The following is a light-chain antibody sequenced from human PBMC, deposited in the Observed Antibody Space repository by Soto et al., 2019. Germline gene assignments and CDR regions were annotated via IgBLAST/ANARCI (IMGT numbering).Light chain of an antibody. V-gene: IGLV2-14*01. CDR1: SSDVGGYKF. J-gene: IGLJ2*01. CDR3: CASTVKRTPRVV. Sequence: QSVLTQPASVSGSPGRSITISCTGTSSDVGGYKFVSWYQQHPGKVPTLLIYEASNRPSGDSDRFSASKSGNTASLPLSGLQAEDEADYYCCASTVKRTPRVVVGGWPPLTVL. CDR2: EAS.